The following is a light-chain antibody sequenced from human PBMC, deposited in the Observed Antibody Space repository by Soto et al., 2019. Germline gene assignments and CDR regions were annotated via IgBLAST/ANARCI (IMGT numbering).Light chain of an antibody. Sequence: DVVMTQTPLSLSVTPGQAASISCKSSHSLVYRDGATLLYWYLQKAGQPPRLLLYEVSHRFSGVPDRFSGNGSGTDFTLKISRVEAEDVGVYYCMQSIQPPWTFGQGTKVDIK. CDR1: HSLVYRDGATL. J-gene: IGKJ1*01. CDR3: MQSIQPPWT. CDR2: EVS. V-gene: IGKV2D-29*01.